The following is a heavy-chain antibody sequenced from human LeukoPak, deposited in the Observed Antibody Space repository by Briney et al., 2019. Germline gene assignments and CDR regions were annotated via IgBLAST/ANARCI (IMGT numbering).Heavy chain of an antibody. J-gene: IGHJ4*02. CDR1: GYSFTKYW. Sequence: GASLQISCQASGYSFTKYWIGWVRQMPGRGLEWVGIIYPGDSDTRYSPSFQGHVTISADRSISTAYLQWNSLKASDTAMYYCVRRDGYNWNYFDFWGQGTLVTVSS. CDR2: IYPGDSDT. V-gene: IGHV5-51*01. CDR3: VRRDGYNWNYFDF. D-gene: IGHD1-1*01.